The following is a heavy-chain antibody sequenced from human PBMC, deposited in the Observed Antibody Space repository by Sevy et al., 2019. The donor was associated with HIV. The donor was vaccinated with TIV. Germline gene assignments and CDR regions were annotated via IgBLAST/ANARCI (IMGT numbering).Heavy chain of an antibody. V-gene: IGHV3-30*18. D-gene: IGHD1-26*01. CDR2: ISHDGINE. Sequence: GGSLRLSCIGSGFSFSYYGIHWVRQSPGKALDWVALISHDGINEYYAYSVKGRFTISRDNSKNTVYLEMNSLRNEDTAIYFCANAYSGSYSHSYLYALDVWGQGTTVTVSS. CDR3: ANAYSGSYSHSYLYALDV. J-gene: IGHJ6*02. CDR1: GFSFSYYG.